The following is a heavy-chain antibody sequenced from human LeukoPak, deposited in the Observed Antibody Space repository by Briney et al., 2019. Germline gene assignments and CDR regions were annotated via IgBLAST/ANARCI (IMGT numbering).Heavy chain of an antibody. J-gene: IGHJ4*02. Sequence: ASVKVSCKASGYTFSSSGLSWVRQAPGQGLEWMGWIHPNSGSTNYAQKFQGRVTMTRDTSISTAYMELSRLRSDDTAVYYCARDYSSSSGYFDYWGQGTLVTVSS. CDR2: IHPNSGST. V-gene: IGHV1-2*02. D-gene: IGHD6-6*01. CDR3: ARDYSSSSGYFDY. CDR1: GYTFSSSG.